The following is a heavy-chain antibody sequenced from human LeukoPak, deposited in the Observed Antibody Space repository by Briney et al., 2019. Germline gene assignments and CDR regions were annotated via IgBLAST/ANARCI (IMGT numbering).Heavy chain of an antibody. CDR2: LYPGDSDT. V-gene: IGHV5-51*01. J-gene: IGHJ4*02. D-gene: IGHD2-2*01. CDR3: ARGYCSSTSCYGDFDF. CDR1: GYNFTNYW. Sequence: GESLKISCKGSGYNFTNYWIGWVRQMPGKGLDWMGILYPGDSDTRYSPSFQGQVTISADKSINTAYLQGSSLKASDTAIYYCARGYCSSTSCYGDFDFWGQGTLVSVSS.